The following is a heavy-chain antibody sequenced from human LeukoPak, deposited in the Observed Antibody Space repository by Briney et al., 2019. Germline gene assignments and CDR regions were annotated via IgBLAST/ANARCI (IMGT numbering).Heavy chain of an antibody. V-gene: IGHV4-59*08. CDR2: IYYSGST. D-gene: IGHD3-3*01. Sequence: SETLSLTCTVSGGSISSYYWSWIRQPPGKGLEWIGYIYYSGSTNYNPSLKSRLTISVDTSKNQFSLKLSSVTAADTAVYHCARLILGHYDFWSGDPLGNWFDPWGQGTLVTVSS. CDR3: ARLILGHYDFWSGDPLGNWFDP. J-gene: IGHJ5*02. CDR1: GGSISSYY.